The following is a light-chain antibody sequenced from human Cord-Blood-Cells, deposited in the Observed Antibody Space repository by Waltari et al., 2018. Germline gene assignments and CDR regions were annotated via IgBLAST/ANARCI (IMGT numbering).Light chain of an antibody. CDR3: SSYAGSNNYV. CDR2: EVS. Sequence: QSALTQPPSASGSPGQSVTISCTGTSSDVGGYNYVSWYQQHPGKAPKLMIYEVSKWPSGVPDRFSVSKSGNTASLTVSGLQAEDEADYYCSSYAGSNNYVFGTGTKVTVL. CDR1: SSDVGGYNY. J-gene: IGLJ1*01. V-gene: IGLV2-8*01.